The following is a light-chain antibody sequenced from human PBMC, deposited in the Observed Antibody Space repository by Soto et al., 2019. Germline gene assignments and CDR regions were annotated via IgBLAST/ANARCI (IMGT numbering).Light chain of an antibody. CDR2: DAS. Sequence: DIQMTQSPSTLSASVGDRVTITCRASQSVTNWLAWYQQKPGKAPNLLIYDASRLQSGIPSRFSGSGPGTEFTRTISSLQPDDFATYYCQQYTTYPYTFGLGTKLEIK. V-gene: IGKV1-5*01. J-gene: IGKJ2*01. CDR1: QSVTNW. CDR3: QQYTTYPYT.